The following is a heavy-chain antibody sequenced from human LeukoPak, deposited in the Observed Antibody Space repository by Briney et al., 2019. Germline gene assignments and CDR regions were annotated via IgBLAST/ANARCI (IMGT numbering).Heavy chain of an antibody. V-gene: IGHV5-51*01. D-gene: IGHD1-26*01. CDR1: GYSFTNYW. Sequence: GESLKISCKGSGYSFTNYWIGWVRQMPGKGLEWMGVNYPGDSDTRYSPSFQGQVTISADKSISTAYLQWSSLKASDTAMYYCARNSGNYYRAYFDYWGQGTLVTVSS. J-gene: IGHJ4*02. CDR3: ARNSGNYYRAYFDY. CDR2: NYPGDSDT.